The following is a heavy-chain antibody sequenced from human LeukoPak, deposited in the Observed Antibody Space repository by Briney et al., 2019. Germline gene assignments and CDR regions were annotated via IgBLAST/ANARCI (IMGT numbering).Heavy chain of an antibody. V-gene: IGHV4-30-2*01. CDR2: IYHSGST. CDR3: ATSGYSYGGATSDAFDI. CDR1: GGSISSGGYY. Sequence: SESLSLAWTVSGGSISSGGYYWSWIRQPPGKGLEWIGYIYHSGSTYYNPSLKSRVTISVDRSKNQFSLKLSSVTAADTAVYYCATSGYSYGGATSDAFDIWGQGTMVTVSS. J-gene: IGHJ3*02. D-gene: IGHD5-18*01.